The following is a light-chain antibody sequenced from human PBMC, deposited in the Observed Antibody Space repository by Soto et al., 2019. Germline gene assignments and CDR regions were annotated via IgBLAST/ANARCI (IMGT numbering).Light chain of an antibody. Sequence: DIQMSQSPSTLSASVGDRVTITCRASQSISSWLAWYQQKPGKAPKLLIYDASSLESGVPSRFSGSGSGTEFTLTISSLQPDDFATYYCQQYNSYPFTFGGGTKVDIK. CDR2: DAS. CDR3: QQYNSYPFT. J-gene: IGKJ4*01. CDR1: QSISSW. V-gene: IGKV1-5*01.